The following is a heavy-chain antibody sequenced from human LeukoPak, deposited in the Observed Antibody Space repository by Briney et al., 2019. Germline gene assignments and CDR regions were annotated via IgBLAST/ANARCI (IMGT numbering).Heavy chain of an antibody. Sequence: SETLSLTCDVFGGSFTDYFWTWIRQSPGKGLEWVGEINDYTGNTNYNPSLNSRVSISLEKSKNQFSLELRSVTAADTAVYYCARGRIAKIVVVHSFHYGMDVWGQGTTVTVSS. J-gene: IGHJ6*02. CDR2: INDYTGNT. D-gene: IGHD3-22*01. V-gene: IGHV4-34*01. CDR1: GGSFTDYF. CDR3: ARGRIAKIVVVHSFHYGMDV.